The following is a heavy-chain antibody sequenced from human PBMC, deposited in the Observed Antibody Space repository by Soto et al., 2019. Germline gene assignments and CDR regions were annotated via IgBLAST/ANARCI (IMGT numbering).Heavy chain of an antibody. CDR3: ARARRSVLRYFDWLLYPFDY. CDR1: GYTFTSYD. CDR2: MNPNSGNT. D-gene: IGHD3-9*01. J-gene: IGHJ4*02. Sequence: ASVKVSCKASGYTFTSYDINWVRQATGQGLEWMGWMNPNSGNTGYAQKFQGRVTMTRNTSISTAYMELSSLRSEDTAVYYCARARRSVLRYFDWLLYPFDYWGQGTLVTV. V-gene: IGHV1-8*01.